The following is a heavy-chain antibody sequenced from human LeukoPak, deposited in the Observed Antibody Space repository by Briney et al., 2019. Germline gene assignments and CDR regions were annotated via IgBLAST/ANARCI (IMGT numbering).Heavy chain of an antibody. D-gene: IGHD6-25*01. J-gene: IGHJ6*03. CDR3: ARSERRAQKDTDYNHYYYMDV. Sequence: SETLSLTCVVSGGSISSHYWSWIRQPPGKGLEWIGYIYFSGYTNYNPSLKSRVTISVDTSNNHFSLRLTSVTAADTAVYYCARSERRAQKDTDYNHYYYMDVRGKGTTVTVSS. CDR2: IYFSGYT. CDR1: GGSISSHY. V-gene: IGHV4-59*11.